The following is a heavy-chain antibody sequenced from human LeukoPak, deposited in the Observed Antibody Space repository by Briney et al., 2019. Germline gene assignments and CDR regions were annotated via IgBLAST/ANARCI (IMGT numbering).Heavy chain of an antibody. CDR1: GGSISSGGYY. V-gene: IGHV4-61*03. D-gene: IGHD1-14*01. Sequence: SETLSLTCTVSGGSISSGGYYWSWIRQHPGKGLEWIGYIYYSGSTNSNPSLKSRVTISIDTSRNHLSLKLSSVTAADTAVYYCARWVRARNTFDIWGQGTMVTVSS. J-gene: IGHJ3*02. CDR2: IYYSGST. CDR3: ARWVRARNTFDI.